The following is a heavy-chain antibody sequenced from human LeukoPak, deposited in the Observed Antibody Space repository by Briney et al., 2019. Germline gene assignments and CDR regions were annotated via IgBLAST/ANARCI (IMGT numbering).Heavy chain of an antibody. V-gene: IGHV3-74*01. J-gene: IGHJ4*02. CDR1: RLSFNTYW. CDR3: VRGRYYFDY. Sequence: PGGSLRLSCAASRLSFNTYWMHWVRQAPGMGLVWVSRINSDGNSTSYADSVKGRFTISRDNAKNTLYLQMNNLRAEDTAVYYCVRGRYYFDYWGQGTLVTVSS. D-gene: IGHD5-24*01. CDR2: INSDGNST.